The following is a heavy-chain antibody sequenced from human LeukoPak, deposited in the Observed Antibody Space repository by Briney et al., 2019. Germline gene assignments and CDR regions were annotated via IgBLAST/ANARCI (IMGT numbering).Heavy chain of an antibody. CDR1: GGSISSGSYY. J-gene: IGHJ4*02. CDR3: ASEGGYYDSSGYRPI. Sequence: SETLSLTCTVSGGSISSGSYYWSWIRQPAGKGLEWIGRIYTSGSTNYNPSLKSRVTISVDTSKNQFSLKLSSVTAADTAVYYCASEGGYYDSSGYRPIWGQGTLVTVSS. CDR2: IYTSGST. D-gene: IGHD3-22*01. V-gene: IGHV4-61*02.